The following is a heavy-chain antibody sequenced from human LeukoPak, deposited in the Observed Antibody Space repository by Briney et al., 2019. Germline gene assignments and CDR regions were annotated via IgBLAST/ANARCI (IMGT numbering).Heavy chain of an antibody. Sequence: ASVKVSCKASGYTFTSYGISWVRQAPGQGLEWMGWISAYNGNTNYAQKLQGRVTMTTDTSTSTAYMELRSLRSDGTAVYYCARDTPSSIAALTIFDYWGQGTLVTVSS. D-gene: IGHD6-6*01. V-gene: IGHV1-18*01. CDR2: ISAYNGNT. CDR1: GYTFTSYG. J-gene: IGHJ4*02. CDR3: ARDTPSSIAALTIFDY.